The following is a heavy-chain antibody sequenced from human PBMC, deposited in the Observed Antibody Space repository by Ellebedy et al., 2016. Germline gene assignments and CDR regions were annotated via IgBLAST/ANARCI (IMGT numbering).Heavy chain of an antibody. V-gene: IGHV3-7*01. CDR2: VKQDGGEK. Sequence: GESLKISXVASGFPFSSEWMTWVRQAPGRGLEWVANVKQDGGEKYYGDSVKGRFTISRDNAKNSLYLQMSSLRVEDTAVYYCATMAAVACHIWGQGTKVTVSS. J-gene: IGHJ3*02. CDR3: ATMAAVACHI. CDR1: GFPFSSEW. D-gene: IGHD3-10*01.